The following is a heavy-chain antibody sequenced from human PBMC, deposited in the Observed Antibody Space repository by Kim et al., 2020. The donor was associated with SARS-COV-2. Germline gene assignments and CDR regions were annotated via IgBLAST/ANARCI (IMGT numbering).Heavy chain of an antibody. Sequence: SVKVSCKASGGTFSKYVTSWVRQAPGQRLEWMGGFIPIFDKANYAEKFQGRVTITADESTSTAYMELSSLRHDDSAVYYCATVSNNDAYFQYWGQGTLVTVSS. CDR2: FIPIFDKA. V-gene: IGHV1-69*13. CDR3: ATVSNNDAYFQY. J-gene: IGHJ1*01. CDR1: GGTFSKYV. D-gene: IGHD1-1*01.